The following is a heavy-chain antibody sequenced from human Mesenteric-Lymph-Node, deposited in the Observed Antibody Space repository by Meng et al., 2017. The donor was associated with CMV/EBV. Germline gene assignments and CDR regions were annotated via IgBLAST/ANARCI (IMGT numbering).Heavy chain of an antibody. CDR1: GGSVSSYY. D-gene: IGHD4-23*01. CDR2: MCYSGST. CDR3: AKSPAYGGNPPFDD. V-gene: IGHV4-59*02. Sequence: SETLSLTCSVSGGSVSSYYWRWIRQPPGKGLEWIGYMCYSGSTNYNPSLKSRVTISLDTSKNQFSLRLSSVTAADTAVFYCAKSPAYGGNPPFDDWGQGTLVTVSS. J-gene: IGHJ4*02.